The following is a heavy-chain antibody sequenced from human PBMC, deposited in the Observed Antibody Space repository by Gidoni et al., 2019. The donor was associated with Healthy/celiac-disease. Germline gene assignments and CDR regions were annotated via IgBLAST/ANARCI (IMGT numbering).Heavy chain of an antibody. J-gene: IGHJ6*02. CDR2: ISWNSGSI. D-gene: IGHD3-3*01. V-gene: IGHV3-9*01. Sequence: EVQLVESGGGVVQPGTYLSLSCAAGGFTLEDYPLHGCRQASGKGRELVSGISWNSGSIVYADSVKGRFIIARDNLKISLYLQMNSLRAEGPALYYCAKCSMEWLSRAHYYYYGMDVWGQGTTVTLPS. CDR3: AKCSMEWLSRAHYYYYGMDV. CDR1: GFTLEDYP.